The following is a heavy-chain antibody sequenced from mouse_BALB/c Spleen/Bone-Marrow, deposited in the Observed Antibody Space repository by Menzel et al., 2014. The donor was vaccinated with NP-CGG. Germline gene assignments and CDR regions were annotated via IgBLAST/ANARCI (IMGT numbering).Heavy chain of an antibody. CDR2: INPSSGYT. CDR1: GYTFTSYT. Sequence: VKMSCKASGYTFTSYTIQWVKQRPGQGLEWIGYINPSSGYTDYNQKFKDKTTLTADKSSNTAYMQLTSLTSEDSAVYSCAREARTGAWFTYWGQGTLVTVSA. J-gene: IGHJ3*01. D-gene: IGHD4-1*01. CDR3: AREARTGAWFTY. V-gene: IGHV1-4*02.